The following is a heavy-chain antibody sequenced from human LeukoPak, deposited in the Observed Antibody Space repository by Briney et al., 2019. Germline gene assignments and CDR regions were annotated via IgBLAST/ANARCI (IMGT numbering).Heavy chain of an antibody. CDR2: IYHSGST. D-gene: IGHD1-7*01. Sequence: TSETLSLTCTVSGYSISSGYYWGWIRQPPGQGLEWIGSIYHSGSTYYNPSLKSRVTISVDTSKNQFSLKLSSVTAADTAAYYCARDPELRNFDYWGQGTLVTVSS. J-gene: IGHJ4*02. V-gene: IGHV4-38-2*02. CDR1: GYSISSGYY. CDR3: ARDPELRNFDY.